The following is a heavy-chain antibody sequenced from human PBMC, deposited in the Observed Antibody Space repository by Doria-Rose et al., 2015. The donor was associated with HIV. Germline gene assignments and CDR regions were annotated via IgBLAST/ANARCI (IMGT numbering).Heavy chain of an antibody. CDR1: GFTFSSHR. V-gene: IGHV3-21*01. Sequence: VQLVQSGGGLVRPGGSLRLSCATSGFTFSSHRINWVRQAPGKGLEWVSSISSTSAYINYADSARSRFTIPRDNARNSLYLQMDSLRAEDTAIYYCATGVTLDYWGQGTLVTVSS. J-gene: IGHJ4*02. D-gene: IGHD3-10*01. CDR3: ATGVTLDY. CDR2: ISSTSAYI.